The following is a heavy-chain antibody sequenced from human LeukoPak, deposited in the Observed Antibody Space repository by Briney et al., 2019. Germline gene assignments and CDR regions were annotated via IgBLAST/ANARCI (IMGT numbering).Heavy chain of an antibody. CDR1: GYTFTSYG. J-gene: IGHJ4*02. CDR2: IYPGDSDT. V-gene: IGHV5-51*01. CDR3: ARYEIGYSYGLFDY. Sequence: ASVKVSCKASGYTFTSYGISWVRQMPGKGLEWMGIIYPGDSDTRYSPSLQGQVTISADKSISTAYLQWSSLKASDTAMYYCARYEIGYSYGLFDYWGQGTLVAVSS. D-gene: IGHD5-18*01.